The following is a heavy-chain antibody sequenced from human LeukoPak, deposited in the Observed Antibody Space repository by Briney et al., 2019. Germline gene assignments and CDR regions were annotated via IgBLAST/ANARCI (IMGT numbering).Heavy chain of an antibody. Sequence: GESLKISCRGSGYSFTSYWIGWVRQMPGKGLEWMGIIYPGDSDTRYSPSLQGQVPISADKSISTAYLQWSSLKASDTAMYYCASPLWLQPHLRTDYWGQGTLVTVSS. CDR1: GYSFTSYW. CDR2: IYPGDSDT. J-gene: IGHJ4*02. D-gene: IGHD5-24*01. V-gene: IGHV5-51*01. CDR3: ASPLWLQPHLRTDY.